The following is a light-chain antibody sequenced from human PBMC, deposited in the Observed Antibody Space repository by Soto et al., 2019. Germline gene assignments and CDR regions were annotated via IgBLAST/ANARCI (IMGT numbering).Light chain of an antibody. CDR1: QSVSSN. CDR2: GTS. V-gene: IGKV3-20*01. J-gene: IGKJ3*01. Sequence: ETVMTQSPATLSVSPGERATLSCRASQSVSSNLAWYQQIPGQAPTLLIYGTSIRATDIPDRFSGSGSGTDFTLTISRLEPEDFAVYYCQQCGGSPLFSFGPGTKVDI. CDR3: QQCGGSPLFS.